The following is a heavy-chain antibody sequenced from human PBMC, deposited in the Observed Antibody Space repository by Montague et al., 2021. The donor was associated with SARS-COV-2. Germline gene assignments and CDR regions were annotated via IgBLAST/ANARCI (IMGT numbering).Heavy chain of an antibody. Sequence: SETLYLTCSVSGYFIGTGYYWGWIRQSPGKGLEWIGSNYLHGNAYYNPSLNSRFTISLDTSHNQFSLRLTSVTTSDTAVYYCARCRVTRAGFDYWGQGIRVIVSS. V-gene: IGHV4-38-2*02. CDR1: GYFIGTGYY. D-gene: IGHD2-21*02. J-gene: IGHJ4*02. CDR2: NYLHGNA. CDR3: ARCRVTRAGFDY.